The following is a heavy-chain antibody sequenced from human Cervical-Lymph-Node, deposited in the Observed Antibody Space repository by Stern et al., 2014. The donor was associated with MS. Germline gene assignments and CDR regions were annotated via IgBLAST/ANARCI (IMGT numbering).Heavy chain of an antibody. D-gene: IGHD6-19*01. Sequence: VQLVESGGGVVQPGRSLRLSCAASGFTFSSYGMHWVRQAPGKGLEWVAVIWYDGSNKYYADSVKGRFTISRDNSKKTLYLQMNSLRVEDTAVYYCARFGSDWSVDYWGQGTLITVS. CDR2: IWYDGSNK. J-gene: IGHJ4*02. V-gene: IGHV3-33*01. CDR3: ARFGSDWSVDY. CDR1: GFTFSSYG.